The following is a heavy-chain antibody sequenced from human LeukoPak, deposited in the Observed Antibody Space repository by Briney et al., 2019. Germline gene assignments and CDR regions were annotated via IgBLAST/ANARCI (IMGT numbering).Heavy chain of an antibody. CDR3: AAAYLNRLHTFGP. CDR2: NDASDK. J-gene: IGHJ5*02. D-gene: IGHD4-11*01. Sequence: GGSLRLSCAASGFTFSSYHMHWVRQTPGTGLEWVAFNDASDKFYSGSVKGRFTISRDNSKNTPYLQMNSLRPEDTAVYFCAAAYLNRLHTFGPWGQGTLVTVSS. CDR1: GFTFSSYH. V-gene: IGHV3-30*02.